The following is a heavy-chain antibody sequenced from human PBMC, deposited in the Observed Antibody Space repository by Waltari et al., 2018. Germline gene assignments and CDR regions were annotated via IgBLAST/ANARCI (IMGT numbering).Heavy chain of an antibody. D-gene: IGHD7-27*01. J-gene: IGHJ4*02. CDR3: ARHRRGSNGIDY. CDR2: TDHRGAT. CDR1: GESFNNYY. V-gene: IGHV4-34*01. Sequence: QVQLQQWGAGLLKPSETLSLTCGYYGESFNNYYWIWVRQPPGKGLEWIGETDHRGATKDNPSLASRVTIALDTSKRQVSLSLRSVIAADAAMYYCARHRRGSNGIDYWGQGTLVTVSS.